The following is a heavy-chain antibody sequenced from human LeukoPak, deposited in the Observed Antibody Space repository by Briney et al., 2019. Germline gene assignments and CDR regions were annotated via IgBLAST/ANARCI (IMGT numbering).Heavy chain of an antibody. D-gene: IGHD3-16*02. Sequence: GGSLRLSCAASGFTFSSYGMHWVRQAPGKGLEWVSGISDSGGRTDYADSVKGRFTISRDNAKNSLYLQMNSLRAEDTAVYHCARHRTASDYWGQGTLVTVSS. CDR3: ARHRTASDY. V-gene: IGHV3-21*01. CDR2: ISDSGGRT. CDR1: GFTFSSYG. J-gene: IGHJ4*02.